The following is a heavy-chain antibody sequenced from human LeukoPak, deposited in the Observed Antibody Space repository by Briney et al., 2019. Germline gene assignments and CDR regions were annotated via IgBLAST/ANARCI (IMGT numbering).Heavy chain of an antibody. V-gene: IGHV3-21*01. J-gene: IGHJ3*02. D-gene: IGHD3-16*02. Sequence: SGGSLRLSCAASGFTFSSYSMNWVRQAPGKGLEWVPSISSSSSYISYADSVKGRFTISRDNSKNTLYLQMNSLRAEDTAVYYCAKGSQDDYVWRSYRSNGNDAFDIWGQGTMVTVSS. CDR1: GFTFSSYS. CDR3: AKGSQDDYVWRSYRSNGNDAFDI. CDR2: ISSSSSYI.